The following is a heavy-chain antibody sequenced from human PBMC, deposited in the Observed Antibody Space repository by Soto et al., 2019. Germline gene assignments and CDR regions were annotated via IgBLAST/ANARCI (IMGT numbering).Heavy chain of an antibody. Sequence: SETLSLTCTVSGGSMSSGDYYWNWIRQPPGKGLEWIGNIYSGGSTSYNPSLKSRVTISIDRSKNQFSLKLTSVTAADTAVYYCARVNYYGSGNYDESWFDPWGQGTLVTSPQ. CDR2: IYSGGST. D-gene: IGHD3-10*01. CDR1: GGSMSSGDYY. V-gene: IGHV4-30-4*01. CDR3: ARVNYYGSGNYDESWFDP. J-gene: IGHJ5*02.